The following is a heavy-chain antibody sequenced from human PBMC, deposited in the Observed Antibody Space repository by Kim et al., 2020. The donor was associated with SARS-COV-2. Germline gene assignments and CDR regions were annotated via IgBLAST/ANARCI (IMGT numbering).Heavy chain of an antibody. CDR2: IKQDGSEK. CDR1: GFTFGNYW. J-gene: IGHJ4*02. CDR3: ARERDWFYYGSGGYGGIDY. Sequence: GGSLRLSCAASGFTFGNYWMSWVRQAPGRGLEWVANIKQDGSEKYYVDSVKGRFIISRDNAKNSLSLQMNSLTAGDTAVYYCARERDWFYYGSGGYGGIDYWGQGTLVTVSS. D-gene: IGHD3-22*01. V-gene: IGHV3-7*01.